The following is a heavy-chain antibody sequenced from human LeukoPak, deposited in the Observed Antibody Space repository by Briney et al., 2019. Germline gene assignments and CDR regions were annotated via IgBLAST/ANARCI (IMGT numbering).Heavy chain of an antibody. Sequence: PGGSLRLSCAVSGFTFSSYAMSWDRQAPGKGLEWVSGISGSGGSTDYADSVKGRFTISRDNSKNMVYLQMNSLRAEDTAVYYCAKDREVIVPAAGDYWGQGTLVTVSS. CDR3: AKDREVIVPAAGDY. J-gene: IGHJ4*02. V-gene: IGHV3-23*01. CDR2: ISGSGGST. D-gene: IGHD2-2*01. CDR1: GFTFSSYA.